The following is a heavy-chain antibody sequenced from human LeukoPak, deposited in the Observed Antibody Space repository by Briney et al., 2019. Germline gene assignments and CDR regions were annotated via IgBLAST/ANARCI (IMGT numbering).Heavy chain of an antibody. J-gene: IGHJ4*02. Sequence: SETLSLTCTVSGGSISSGGYYWSWIRQHPGKGLEWIGYIYYSGSTYYNPSLKSRVTISVDTSKNQFSLKLSSVTAADTAVYYCARGLSGLVRGVHFDYWGQGTLVTVSS. CDR2: IYYSGST. D-gene: IGHD3-10*01. CDR1: GGSISSGGYY. CDR3: ARGLSGLVRGVHFDY. V-gene: IGHV4-31*03.